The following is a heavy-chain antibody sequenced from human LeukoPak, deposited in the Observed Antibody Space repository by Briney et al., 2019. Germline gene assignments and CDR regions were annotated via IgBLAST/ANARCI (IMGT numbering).Heavy chain of an antibody. D-gene: IGHD6-19*01. CDR3: ARGAAGSSAWYSHFNF. CDR2: IYNSGTT. CDR1: GSSISSYY. V-gene: IGHV4-59*01. J-gene: IGHJ4*02. Sequence: SEILSLTCTVSGSSISSYYWNWIRQPPGKGLEWIGYIYNSGTTNYNPSLKSRVTISLDTSKNQFSLNLNSVTAADTAVYYCARGAAGSSAWYSHFNFWGQGTLVTVSS.